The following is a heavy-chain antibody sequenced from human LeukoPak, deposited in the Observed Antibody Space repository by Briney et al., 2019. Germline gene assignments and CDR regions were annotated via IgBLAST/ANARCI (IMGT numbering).Heavy chain of an antibody. CDR1: GCTSSSYG. CDR3: ARESYEYSYGFDAFDI. V-gene: IGHV3-33*01. J-gene: IGHJ3*02. D-gene: IGHD5-18*01. CDR2: IWYDGSNK. Sequence: GGSLRPSCAASGCTSSSYGMHWVRQAPGKGLEWVAVIWYDGSNKYYADSVKGRFTISRDNSKNTLYLQMNSLRAEDTAVYYCARESYEYSYGFDAFDIWGQGTMVTVSS.